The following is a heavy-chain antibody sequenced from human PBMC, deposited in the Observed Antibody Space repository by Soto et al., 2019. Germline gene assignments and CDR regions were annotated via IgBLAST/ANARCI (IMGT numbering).Heavy chain of an antibody. Sequence: ASVKVSCKTSGGIFNSYGLSWVRQAPGQGPEWMGQIIPIFASPKYAQKFQGRLTITADESTNTAYMELSGLTTEDTAMYYCAREKFSNFFDPWGQGTQGTVS. J-gene: IGHJ5*02. CDR3: AREKFSNFFDP. D-gene: IGHD3-3*01. CDR2: IIPIFASP. V-gene: IGHV1-69*13. CDR1: GGIFNSYG.